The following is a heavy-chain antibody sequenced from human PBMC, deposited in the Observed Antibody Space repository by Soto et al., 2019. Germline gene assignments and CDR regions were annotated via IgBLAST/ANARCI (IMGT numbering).Heavy chain of an antibody. D-gene: IGHD3-10*01. Sequence: QVQLVESGGGVVQPGRSLRLSCAASGFTFSSYAMHWVRQAPGKGLEWVAGISYDGSNKYYAESVKGRFTISRDNSKHTQYLQINSRRAEDTAVYYCARVNTMVRGAYYYYGLDVWGQGTTVNVSS. CDR2: ISYDGSNK. CDR3: ARVNTMVRGAYYYYGLDV. CDR1: GFTFSSYA. V-gene: IGHV3-30-3*01. J-gene: IGHJ6*02.